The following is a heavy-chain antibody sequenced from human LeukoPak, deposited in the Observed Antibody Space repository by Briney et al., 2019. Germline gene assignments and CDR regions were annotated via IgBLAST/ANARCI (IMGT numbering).Heavy chain of an antibody. Sequence: GGSLRLSCVASGFSFSTYWMSWVRQAPGKGLEWVANIKHDGSEKYYVESVKGRFTISRDNAKNSLYLQMNSLRAEDTAVYYCACIDYWGQGTLVTVSS. J-gene: IGHJ4*02. CDR1: GFSFSTYW. CDR2: IKHDGSEK. CDR3: ACIDY. V-gene: IGHV3-7*01.